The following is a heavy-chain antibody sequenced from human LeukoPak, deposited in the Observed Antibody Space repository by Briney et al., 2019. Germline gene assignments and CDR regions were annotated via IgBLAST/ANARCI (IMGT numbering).Heavy chain of an antibody. Sequence: GGSLRLSCAATGLTFSSYGINSGRQGEGHGLHSAAVISYDGSNKYYADSVKGRFTISRDNSKNTLYLQMNSLRAEDTAVYYCAKIEGLAAAGYYYYGMDVWGQGTTVTVSS. CDR3: AKIEGLAAAGYYYYGMDV. J-gene: IGHJ6*02. V-gene: IGHV3-30*18. D-gene: IGHD6-13*01. CDR2: ISYDGSNK. CDR1: GLTFSSYG.